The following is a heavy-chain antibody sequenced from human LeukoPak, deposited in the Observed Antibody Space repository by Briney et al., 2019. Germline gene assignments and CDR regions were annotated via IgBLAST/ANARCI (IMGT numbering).Heavy chain of an antibody. J-gene: IGHJ4*02. D-gene: IGHD6-19*01. V-gene: IGHV4-34*01. CDR2: INHSGST. CDR3: ARDIGKWLVTRSDY. Sequence: SETLSLTCAVYGGSFSGYYWSWIRQPPGKGLEWIGEINHSGSTYYNPSLKSRVTISVDTSKNQFSLRLSSVTAADTAVYYCARDIGKWLVTRSDYWGQGTLVTVSS. CDR1: GGSFSGYY.